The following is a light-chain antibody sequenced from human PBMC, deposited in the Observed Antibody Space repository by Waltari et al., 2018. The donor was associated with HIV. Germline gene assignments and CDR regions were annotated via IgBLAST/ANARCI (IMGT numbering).Light chain of an antibody. Sequence: DIQMTQSPSTLSASVGDRVTITCRASQSISSWLAWYQQKPGKAPKLLIYKASSLESGVPSRFSGSGSGTEFTLTISSLQPDDFATYYCQQYYTSPYTFGQGTKVDIK. CDR1: QSISSW. CDR3: QQYYTSPYT. V-gene: IGKV1-5*03. CDR2: KAS. J-gene: IGKJ2*01.